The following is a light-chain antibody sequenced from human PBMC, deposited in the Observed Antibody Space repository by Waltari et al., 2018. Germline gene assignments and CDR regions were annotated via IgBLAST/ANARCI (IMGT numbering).Light chain of an antibody. CDR3: QHYVRLPAT. V-gene: IGKV3-20*01. CDR2: GAS. Sequence: CRASQSGSRSLAWYQQKPGQAPKLIIYGASTRATGIPDRFTVSGSGTDFSLTISSLEPEDFAIYFCQHYVRLPATFGQGTKVEIK. CDR1: QSGSRS. J-gene: IGKJ1*01.